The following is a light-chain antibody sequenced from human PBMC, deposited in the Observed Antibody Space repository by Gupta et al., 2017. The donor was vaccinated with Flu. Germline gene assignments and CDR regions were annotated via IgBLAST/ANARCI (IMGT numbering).Light chain of an antibody. Sequence: QSALTQPASVSGSPGQSITISCIGTSDVGSYNLVSWYQQHPGKAPKLIIYEGSKRPSGVSNRFSGSKSGNTASLAISGLQAEDEAVYYCCSDASRSTLVFGGGTKLTVL. CDR1: SDVGSYNL. V-gene: IGLV2-23*01. J-gene: IGLJ3*02. CDR2: EGS. CDR3: CSDASRSTLV.